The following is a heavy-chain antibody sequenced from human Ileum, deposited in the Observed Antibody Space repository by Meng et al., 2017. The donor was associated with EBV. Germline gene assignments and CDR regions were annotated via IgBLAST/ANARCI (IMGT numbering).Heavy chain of an antibody. D-gene: IGHD5-24*01. Sequence: QVQLQESGPGLVKSSETLSLTCTVPGISVSGSYYYWSWIRQPPGKEMEWIGYIYETGSTNYNPTLERRVTISKDTSKKYFSLKLTSVTPADTAIYYCARQRRRDGYSAQGQLDSWGQGTLVTVS. CDR1: GISVSGSYYY. CDR3: ARQRRRDGYSAQGQLDS. J-gene: IGHJ4*02. V-gene: IGHV4-61*03. CDR2: IYETGST.